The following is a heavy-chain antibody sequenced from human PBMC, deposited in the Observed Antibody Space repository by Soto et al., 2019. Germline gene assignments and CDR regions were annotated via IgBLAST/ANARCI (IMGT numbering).Heavy chain of an antibody. V-gene: IGHV5-51*01. CDR1: GYSFTSYW. CDR2: IYPGDSDT. CDR3: ARPYCSGGSCYATWAHFDY. Sequence: GESLKISCKGSGYSFTSYWIGWVRQMPGKGLEWMGIIYPGDSDTRYSLSFQGQVTISADKSISTAYLQWSSLKASDTAMYYCARPYCSGGSCYATWAHFDYRGQGTLVTVSS. J-gene: IGHJ4*02. D-gene: IGHD2-15*01.